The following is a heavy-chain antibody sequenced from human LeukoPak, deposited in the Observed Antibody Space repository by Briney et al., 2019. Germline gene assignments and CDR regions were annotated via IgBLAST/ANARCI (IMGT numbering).Heavy chain of an antibody. CDR3: ARSGLGDAFDI. V-gene: IGHV4-59*01. D-gene: IGHD2-8*02. J-gene: IGHJ3*02. CDR2: IYYSGST. CDR1: GGSISSYY. Sequence: SETLSLTCTVSGGSISSYYWSWIRQPPGKGLEWIGYIYYSGSTNYNPSLKSRVTISVDTSKNQFSLKLSSVTAADMAVYYCARSGLGDAFDIWGQGTMVTVSS.